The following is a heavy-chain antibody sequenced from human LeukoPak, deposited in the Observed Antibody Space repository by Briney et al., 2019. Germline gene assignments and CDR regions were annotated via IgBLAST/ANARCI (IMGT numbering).Heavy chain of an antibody. CDR2: ISSSSSYI. V-gene: IGHV3-21*01. D-gene: IGHD2-15*01. CDR3: ARSEGGEIVVVVAACFDY. J-gene: IGHJ4*02. CDR1: GFTFSSYS. Sequence: GGSLRLSCAAPGFTFSSYSMNWVRQAPGKGLEWVSSISSSSSYIYYADSVKGRFTISRDNAKNSLYLQMNSLRAEDTAVYYCARSEGGEIVVVVAACFDYWGQGTLVTVSS.